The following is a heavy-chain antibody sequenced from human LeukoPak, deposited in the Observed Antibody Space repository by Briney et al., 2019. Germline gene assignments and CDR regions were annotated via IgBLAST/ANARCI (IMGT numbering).Heavy chain of an antibody. CDR3: GGNTNITMVRGVIIYYYYGMDV. J-gene: IGHJ6*02. CDR1: GGTFNSYA. CDR2: IIPILGIG. D-gene: IGHD3-10*01. V-gene: IGHV1-69*04. Sequence: SVTVSCKASGGTFNSYAISWVRQAPGQGREWMGRIIPILGIGNYAQKFQGRVTITPDKSTSTGYMELSSLRSEDTAVYYCGGNTNITMVRGVIIYYYYGMDVWGQGTAVTVSS.